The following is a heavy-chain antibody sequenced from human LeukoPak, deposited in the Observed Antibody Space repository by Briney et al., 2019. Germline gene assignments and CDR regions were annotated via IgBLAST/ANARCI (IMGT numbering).Heavy chain of an antibody. CDR3: ARAGSGWSVDAFDI. V-gene: IGHV3-7*01. D-gene: IGHD6-19*01. J-gene: IGHJ3*02. CDR2: IKQDGSEK. CDR1: GFTFSSYW. Sequence: GGSLRLSCAASGFTFSSYWMSWVRQAPGKGLEWAANIKQDGSEKYYVDSVKGRFTISRDNAKNSLYLQMSSLRAEDTAVYYCARAGSGWSVDAFDIWGQGTMVTVSS.